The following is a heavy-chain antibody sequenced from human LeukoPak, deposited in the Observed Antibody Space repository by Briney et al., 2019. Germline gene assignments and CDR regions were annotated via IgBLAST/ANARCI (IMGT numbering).Heavy chain of an antibody. V-gene: IGHV3-7*01. CDR1: GFTFSDYW. Sequence: GGSLRLSCAASGFTFSDYWMNWVRQAPGKGVEWVANIKQDGSETHYVDSVKDRFTISRDNTKESLYLQMNSLRAEDTAVYYCTQIEWERWRGWGQGTLVTVSS. CDR3: TQIEWERWRG. J-gene: IGHJ4*02. D-gene: IGHD1-26*01. CDR2: IKQDGSET.